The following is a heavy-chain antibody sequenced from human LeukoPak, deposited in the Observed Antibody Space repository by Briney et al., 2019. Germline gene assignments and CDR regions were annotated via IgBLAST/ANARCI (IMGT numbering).Heavy chain of an antibody. V-gene: IGHV4-59*01. CDR2: VYNSGST. CDR1: GGSINSYY. J-gene: IGHJ6*02. CDR3: ARLRAGMDV. Sequence: SETLSLTCTVSGGSINSYYWTWIRQPPGKGLEWIANVYNSGSTNYNPSLKSRVTISVDMFKNQCSLKLTSVTAADTAVYYCARLRAGMDVWGQGTTLTVSS.